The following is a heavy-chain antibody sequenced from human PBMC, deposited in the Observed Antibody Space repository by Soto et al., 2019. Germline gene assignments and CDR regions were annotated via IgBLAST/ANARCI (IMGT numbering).Heavy chain of an antibody. J-gene: IGHJ4*02. D-gene: IGHD3-22*01. V-gene: IGHV4-34*01. CDR3: ARASSGYYSYFDY. Sequence: ASETLSLTCAVYGGSFSGYDWTWIRQPPGTGLEWIGEINHSGSSNYNPSHKSRVTISVDTSKNQFSLKLTSVTAADTAVYYCARASSGYYSYFDYWGQGTLVTVSS. CDR2: INHSGSS. CDR1: GGSFSGYD.